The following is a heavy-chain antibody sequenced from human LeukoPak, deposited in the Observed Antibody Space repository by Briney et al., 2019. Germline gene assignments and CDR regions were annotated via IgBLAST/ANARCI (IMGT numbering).Heavy chain of an antibody. J-gene: IGHJ4*02. V-gene: IGHV4-59*01. Sequence: SETLSLTCTVSGGSISSYYWSWIRQPPGKGLEWIGYIYYSGSTNYIPSLKSRVTISVDTSKNQFSLKLSSVTAADTAVYYCARGVPHCGGDCYTHYFFDYWGQGTLVTVSS. CDR3: ARGVPHCGGDCYTHYFFDY. CDR1: GGSISSYY. D-gene: IGHD2-21*02. CDR2: IYYSGST.